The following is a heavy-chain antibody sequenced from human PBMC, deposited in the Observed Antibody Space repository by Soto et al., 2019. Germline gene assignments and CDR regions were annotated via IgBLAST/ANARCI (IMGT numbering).Heavy chain of an antibody. CDR1: GGSISSYY. Sequence: SETLSLTCTVSGGSISSYYWSWIRQPPGKGLEWIGYIYYSGSTNYNPSLKSRVTISVDTSKNQFSLKLSSVTAADTAVYYCASTSIGYCSGGSCYSRAFDIWGQGTMVTVSS. D-gene: IGHD2-15*01. J-gene: IGHJ3*02. V-gene: IGHV4-59*01. CDR2: IYYSGST. CDR3: ASTSIGYCSGGSCYSRAFDI.